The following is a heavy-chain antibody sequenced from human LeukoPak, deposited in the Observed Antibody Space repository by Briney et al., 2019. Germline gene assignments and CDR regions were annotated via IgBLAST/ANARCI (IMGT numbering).Heavy chain of an antibody. V-gene: IGHV3-30*01. Sequence: GGSLRLSCAASGFSFRSYATHWAGQAPGKGLEWLGVISYDGGEIGYADSVKGRLRISRDNSKNTLYLQMNSLKGEDTAVYCYARSNAVGTSVDPYYYYMDVWGIGATVTVSS. D-gene: IGHD2-15*01. CDR1: GFSFRSYA. J-gene: IGHJ6*03. CDR2: ISYDGGEI. CDR3: ARSNAVGTSVDPYYYYMDV.